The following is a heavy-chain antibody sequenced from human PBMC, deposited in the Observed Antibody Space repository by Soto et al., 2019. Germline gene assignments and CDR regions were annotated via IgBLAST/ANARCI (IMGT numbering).Heavy chain of an antibody. J-gene: IGHJ4*02. D-gene: IGHD3-16*02. CDR1: GGSISSYY. CDR3: AREGDAFGGVISY. Sequence: PSETLSLTCTVSGGSISSYYWSWIRHPPGKGLEWIGYIYYSGSTNYNPSLKSRVTISVDTSKNQFSLKLSSVTAADTAVYYCAREGDAFGGVISYWGQGTLVTVSS. CDR2: IYYSGST. V-gene: IGHV4-59*01.